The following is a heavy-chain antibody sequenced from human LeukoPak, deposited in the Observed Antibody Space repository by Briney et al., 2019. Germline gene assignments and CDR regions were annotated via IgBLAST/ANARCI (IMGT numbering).Heavy chain of an antibody. J-gene: IGHJ4*02. CDR1: GFTFSSYW. D-gene: IGHD3-3*01. CDR3: AKGRGGGGKLRFLEWQSVEVYFDY. CDR2: IKQDGSEK. V-gene: IGHV3-7*01. Sequence: PGGSLRLSCAASGFTFSSYWMSWVRQAPGKGLEWVANIKQDGSEKYYVDSVKGRFTISRDNAKNSLYLQMNSLRAEDTAVYYCAKGRGGGGKLRFLEWQSVEVYFDYWGQGTLVTVSS.